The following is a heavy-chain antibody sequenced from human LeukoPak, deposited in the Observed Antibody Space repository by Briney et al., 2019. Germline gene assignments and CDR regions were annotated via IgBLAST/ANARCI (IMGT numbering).Heavy chain of an antibody. CDR2: IKSKTDGGTT. D-gene: IGHD3-22*01. CDR3: TTEGFGPYYYDSSGYYYVGRVDY. V-gene: IGHV3-15*01. CDR1: GFTFSNAW. J-gene: IGHJ4*02. Sequence: GGSLRLSCAASGFTFSNAWMSWGRQAPGKGLEWVGRIKSKTDGGTTDYAAPVKGRFTISRDDSKNTLYLQMNSLKTEDTAVYYCTTEGFGPYYYDSSGYYYVGRVDYWGQGTLVTVSS.